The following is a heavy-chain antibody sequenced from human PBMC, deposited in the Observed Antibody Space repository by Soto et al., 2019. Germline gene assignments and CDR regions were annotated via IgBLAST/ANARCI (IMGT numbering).Heavy chain of an antibody. D-gene: IGHD3-16*02. CDR1: GFTFSSYS. CDR3: ATKRSYRYSYFDY. Sequence: ESGGGLVKPGGSLRLSCAASGFTFSSYSMNWVRQAPGKGLEWVSSISSSSSYIYYADSVKGRFTISRDNAKNSLYLQMNSLRAEDTAVYYCATKRSYRYSYFDYWGQGTLVTVSS. V-gene: IGHV3-21*01. J-gene: IGHJ4*02. CDR2: ISSSSSYI.